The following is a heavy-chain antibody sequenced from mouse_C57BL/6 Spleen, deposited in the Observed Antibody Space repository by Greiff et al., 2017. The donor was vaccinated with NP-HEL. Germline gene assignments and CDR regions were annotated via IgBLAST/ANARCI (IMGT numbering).Heavy chain of an antibody. CDR1: GSTFSSYA. CDR2: ISDGGSYT. V-gene: IGHV5-4*03. CDR3: ARGPPTGTLAY. Sequence: EVKLVESGGGLVKPGGSLKLSCAASGSTFSSYAMSWVRQTPEKRLEWVATISDGGSYTYYPDNVKGRFTISRDNAKNNLYLQMSHLKSEDTAMYYCARGPPTGTLAYWGQGTLVTVSA. J-gene: IGHJ3*01. D-gene: IGHD4-1*02.